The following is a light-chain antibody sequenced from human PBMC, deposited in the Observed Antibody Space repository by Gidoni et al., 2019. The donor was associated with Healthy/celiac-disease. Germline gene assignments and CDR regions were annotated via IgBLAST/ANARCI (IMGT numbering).Light chain of an antibody. J-gene: IGLJ1*01. CDR2: EVS. CDR1: SSAVGGYNY. V-gene: IGLV2-8*01. Sequence: QSALTHPPSASGSPGQSVTISCTGTSSAVGGYNYVSWYQQHPGKAPNLMIYEVSKRPSGVPDRFSGSKSGNTASLTVSGLQAEDEADYYCSSYAGSNNYVFGTGTKVTVL. CDR3: SSYAGSNNYV.